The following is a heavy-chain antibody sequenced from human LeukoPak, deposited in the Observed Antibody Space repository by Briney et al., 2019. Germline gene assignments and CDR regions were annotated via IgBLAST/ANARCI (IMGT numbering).Heavy chain of an antibody. CDR1: GFTFNSYS. Sequence: GGSLRLSCAASGFTFNSYSMNWVRQAPGKGLEWGSYISSSSSTIYYADSVKGRFTISRDNAKNSLYLQMNSLRAEDTAVYYCARGSTVVTPDSNYFDYWGQGTLVTVSS. D-gene: IGHD4-23*01. CDR2: ISSSSSTI. J-gene: IGHJ4*02. CDR3: ARGSTVVTPDSNYFDY. V-gene: IGHV3-48*04.